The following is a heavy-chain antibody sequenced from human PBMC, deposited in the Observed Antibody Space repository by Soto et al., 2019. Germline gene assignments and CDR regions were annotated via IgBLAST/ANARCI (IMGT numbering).Heavy chain of an antibody. CDR2: ISSGSGDTK. CDR3: ARAYSGYDEDMPFDY. D-gene: IGHD5-12*01. Sequence: VGSLRLSCAASRFTFSSFSMNWVRQAPGKGLEWISSISSGSGDTKYYADSVKGRFTISRDNAKNSLYLQMNSLRAEDTAVYFCARAYSGYDEDMPFDYWGQGTLVTVSS. J-gene: IGHJ4*02. V-gene: IGHV3-48*01. CDR1: RFTFSSFS.